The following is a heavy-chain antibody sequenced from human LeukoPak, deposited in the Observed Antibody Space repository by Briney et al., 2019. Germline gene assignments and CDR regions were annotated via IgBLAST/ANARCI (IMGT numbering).Heavy chain of an antibody. V-gene: IGHV4-31*03. CDR1: GGSISSGGYY. J-gene: IGHJ4*02. CDR3: ARGYYYDSSGLDY. CDR2: IYYGGST. D-gene: IGHD3-22*01. Sequence: SQTLSLTCTVSGGSISSGGYYWSWIRQHPGKGLEWIGYIYYGGSTYYNPSLKSRVTISVDTSKNQFSLKLSSVTAADTAVSYCARGYYYDSSGLDYWGQGTLVTVSS.